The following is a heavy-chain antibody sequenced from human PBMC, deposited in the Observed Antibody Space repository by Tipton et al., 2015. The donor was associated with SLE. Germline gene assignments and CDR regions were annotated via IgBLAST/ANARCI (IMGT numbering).Heavy chain of an antibody. Sequence: LRLSCAASGFTFSSYEMNWVRQPPGKGLEWIGEINHSGSTNYNPSLKSRVTISVDTSKNQFSLKLSSVTAADTAVYYCARVTGGELSLYLDYWGQGTLVTVSS. CDR1: GFTFSSYE. J-gene: IGHJ4*02. CDR3: ARVTGGELSLYLDY. CDR2: INHSGST. D-gene: IGHD3-16*02. V-gene: IGHV4-34*01.